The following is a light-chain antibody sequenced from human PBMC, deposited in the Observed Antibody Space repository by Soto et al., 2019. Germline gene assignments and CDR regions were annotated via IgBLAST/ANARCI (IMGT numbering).Light chain of an antibody. CDR1: QSVSSSY. CDR3: QQYGSSPRS. J-gene: IGKJ1*01. V-gene: IGKV3-20*01. Sequence: EIVLTQSPGTLSLSPGERATLSCRASQSVSSSYLAWYQQKPGQAPRLLIYGASSRATGIPDRFSGSGSGTDFILTISRLEPEDFAVYYCQQYGSSPRSFGQVTKGEIK. CDR2: GAS.